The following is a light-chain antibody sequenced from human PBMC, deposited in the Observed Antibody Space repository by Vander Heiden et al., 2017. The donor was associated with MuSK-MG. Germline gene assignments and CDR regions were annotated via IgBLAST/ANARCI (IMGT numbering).Light chain of an antibody. J-gene: IGLJ2*01. CDR3: QSYDSSLSGSV. Sequence: QSVLTQPPSVSGAPGQRVTISCTGSSSNIGAGYDLNWYQQLPGTAPKLLIYGNTKRPSGVPDRFSGSKSGTSASLAITGLQAEDEADYYCQSYDSSLSGSVFGGGTKLTVL. V-gene: IGLV1-40*01. CDR2: GNT. CDR1: SSNIGAGYD.